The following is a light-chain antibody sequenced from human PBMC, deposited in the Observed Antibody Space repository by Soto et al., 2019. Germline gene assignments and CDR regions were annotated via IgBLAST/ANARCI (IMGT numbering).Light chain of an antibody. CDR2: DAG. Sequence: QAVVTQEPSPTVSPGGTVTLTCGSSTGDVTSGHWPYWFQQKPGQAPRTLIFDAGKKHSWTPARFSGSLLGGKAALTLSGARPEDEADYYCMLSYTGTRPVVFGGGTQLTVL. CDR3: MLSYTGTRPVV. CDR1: TGDVTSGHW. J-gene: IGLJ2*01. V-gene: IGLV7-46*01.